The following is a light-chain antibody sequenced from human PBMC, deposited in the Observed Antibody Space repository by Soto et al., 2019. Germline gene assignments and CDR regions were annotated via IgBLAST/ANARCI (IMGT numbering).Light chain of an antibody. J-gene: IGKJ5*01. V-gene: IGKV4-1*01. CDR2: WAS. CDR1: QTVLYSSNNKNY. CDR3: QQYYSTIT. Sequence: DIVLTQSPDSLAVSLGERATINCKSSQTVLYSSNNKNYLAWYQQKPGQPPKLLIYWASTRESGVPDRFSGSGSGTDFTLTISSLQAEDVAVYYCQQYYSTITFAQGTRLEIK.